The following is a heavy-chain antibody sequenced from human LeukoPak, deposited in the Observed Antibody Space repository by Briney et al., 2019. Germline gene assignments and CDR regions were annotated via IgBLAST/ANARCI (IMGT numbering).Heavy chain of an antibody. J-gene: IGHJ4*02. D-gene: IGHD3-22*01. Sequence: ASVKVSCKASGYTFTSYYMHWVRQAPGQGLEWMGIINPSAGSTSYAQKFQGRVTMTRDTSTSTVYMELSSLRSEDTAVYYCTRGFESFHLGSPESSFDYWGQGTLVTVSS. CDR2: INPSAGST. CDR1: GYTFTSYY. CDR3: TRGFESFHLGSPESSFDY. V-gene: IGHV1-46*01.